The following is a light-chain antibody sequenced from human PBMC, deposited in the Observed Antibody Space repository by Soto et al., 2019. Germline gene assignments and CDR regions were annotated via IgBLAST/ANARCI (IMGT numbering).Light chain of an antibody. CDR1: SSNIGNNA. Sequence: QSVLTQPPSVSEAPRQRVTISCSGSSSNIGNNAVNWYQQLPGKAPKLLIYYDDLLPSGVSDRFSGSKSGTSASLAISGLQSEEGADYYCAEGEDSLNGYVWGTGTKSPS. CDR2: YDD. CDR3: AEGEDSLNGYV. V-gene: IGLV1-36*01. J-gene: IGLJ1*01.